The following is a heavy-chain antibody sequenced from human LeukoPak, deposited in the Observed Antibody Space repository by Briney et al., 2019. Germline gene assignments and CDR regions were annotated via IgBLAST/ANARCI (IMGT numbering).Heavy chain of an antibody. CDR1: GGFFSDYY. Sequence: KSSDTLSLTCAVYGGFFSDYYWTWIRQTPGKGLEWIGQISHSGTTSYNPPLKSRVTMSVDTSKNQFSLKLTSVTAADTAVYYCARGCPGYWGQGTLVSVSS. V-gene: IGHV4-34*01. CDR3: ARGCPGY. J-gene: IGHJ4*02. CDR2: ISHSGTT.